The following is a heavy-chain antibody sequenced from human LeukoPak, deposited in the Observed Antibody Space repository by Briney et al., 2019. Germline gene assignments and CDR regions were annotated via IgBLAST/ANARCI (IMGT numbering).Heavy chain of an antibody. Sequence: SETLSLTCTVSGGSISTYYWSWIRQPPGKGPEWIGYIFYSGSTNYNPSLKSRVTISVDTSKNQFSLKLSSVTAADTAVYYCARGPTKTSMDVWGKGTTVTVSS. CDR3: ARGPTKTSMDV. CDR1: GGSISTYY. V-gene: IGHV4-59*01. CDR2: IFYSGST. J-gene: IGHJ6*03.